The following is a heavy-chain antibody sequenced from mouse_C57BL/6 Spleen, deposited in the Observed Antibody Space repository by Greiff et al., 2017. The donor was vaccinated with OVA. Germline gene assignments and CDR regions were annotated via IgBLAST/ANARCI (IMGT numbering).Heavy chain of an antibody. CDR3: TTFYYGNDYAMDY. J-gene: IGHJ4*01. Sequence: DVQLQESGAELVRPGASVKLSCTASGFNIKDYYMHWVKQRPEQGLEWIGRIDPEDGDTEYAPKFQGKATMTADTSSNTAYLQLSSLTSEDTAVYYCTTFYYGNDYAMDYWGQGTSVTVSS. CDR1: GFNIKDYY. V-gene: IGHV14-1*01. CDR2: IDPEDGDT. D-gene: IGHD2-1*01.